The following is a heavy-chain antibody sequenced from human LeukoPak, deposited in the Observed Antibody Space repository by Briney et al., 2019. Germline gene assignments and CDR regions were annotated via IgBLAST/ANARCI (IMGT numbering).Heavy chain of an antibody. CDR3: TGSRRLRLGQFDY. CDR2: IKSKTDGRTT. CDR1: GFTFSNAW. Sequence: GGSLRLSCAASGFTFSNAWMSWVRQAPGKGLEWVGRIKSKTDGRTTDYAAPVKGRFTISRDDSKNTLYLQMNSLKTEDTAVYYCTGSRRLRLGQFDYWGQGTLVTVSS. D-gene: IGHD5-12*01. J-gene: IGHJ4*02. V-gene: IGHV3-15*01.